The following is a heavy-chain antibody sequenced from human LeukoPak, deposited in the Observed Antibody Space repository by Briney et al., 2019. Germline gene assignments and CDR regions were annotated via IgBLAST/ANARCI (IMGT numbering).Heavy chain of an antibody. CDR1: GFTFSSYE. V-gene: IGHV3-48*03. J-gene: IGHJ4*02. D-gene: IGHD5-24*01. CDR3: ARDSERWGNFDS. CDR2: ISSSGSTI. Sequence: GGSLRLSCALSGFTFSSYEMNWVRQAPGKGLEWVSYISSSGSTIYYADSVKGRFTIYRDNAKNSLYMQMNSLRVEDTAVYYCARDSERWGNFDSWGQGTLVSVSS.